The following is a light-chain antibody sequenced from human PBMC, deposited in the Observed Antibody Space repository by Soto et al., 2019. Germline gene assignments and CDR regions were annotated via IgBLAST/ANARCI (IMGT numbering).Light chain of an antibody. CDR3: QQYNHWPLT. J-gene: IGKJ4*01. CDR2: AAS. Sequence: EIVLTQSPGTLSLYPGERATLSCRASQSVSRSYLAWYQQKPGQAPRVXSYAASTRATGVPGRFSGSGSGTEFTLTISSLQSEDFEVYYCQQYNHWPLTFGGGTKVDIK. V-gene: IGKV3-15*01. CDR1: QSVSRSY.